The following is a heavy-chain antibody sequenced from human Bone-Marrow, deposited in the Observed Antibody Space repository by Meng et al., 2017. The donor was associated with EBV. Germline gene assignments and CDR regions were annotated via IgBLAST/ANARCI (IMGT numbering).Heavy chain of an antibody. V-gene: IGHV1-46*01. J-gene: IGHJ5*02. CDR3: ARVSIAVAGIGP. Sequence: QGVVVQAGAGVTKPGASGKVPCKASGYTFTRYYMHWVRQAPGQGLEWMGIINPSGGSTSYAQKFQGRVTMTRDTSTSTVYMELSSLRSEDTAVYYCARVSIAVAGIGPWGQGTLVTVSS. D-gene: IGHD6-19*01. CDR2: INPSGGST. CDR1: GYTFTRYY.